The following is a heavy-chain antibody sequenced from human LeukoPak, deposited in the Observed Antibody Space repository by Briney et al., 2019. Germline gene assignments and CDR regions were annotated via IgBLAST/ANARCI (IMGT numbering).Heavy chain of an antibody. D-gene: IGHD1-1*01. J-gene: IGHJ4*02. Sequence: ASVKVSCKASGYTFSIYGINRVRQAPGQGLEWMGRITTYNGKTHYAQKFQGRVTMTTVTSTNTAFMELRSLRSDDTAVYYCATDLRGNVHFDYWGQGTLVTVSS. CDR2: ITTYNGKT. CDR3: ATDLRGNVHFDY. CDR1: GYTFSIYG. V-gene: IGHV1-18*01.